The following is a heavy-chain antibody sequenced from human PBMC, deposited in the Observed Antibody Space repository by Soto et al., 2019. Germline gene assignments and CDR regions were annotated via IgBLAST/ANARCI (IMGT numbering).Heavy chain of an antibody. CDR3: AKDQIIHVLRYFDWLIDY. D-gene: IGHD3-9*01. CDR1: GFTFSSYG. V-gene: IGHV3-30*18. CDR2: ISYDGSNK. J-gene: IGHJ4*02. Sequence: GGSLRLSCAASGFTFSSYGMHWVRQAPGKGLEWVAVISYDGSNKYYADSVKGRFTISRDNSKNTLYLQMNSLRAEDTAVYYCAKDQIIHVLRYFDWLIDYWGQGTLVTVSS.